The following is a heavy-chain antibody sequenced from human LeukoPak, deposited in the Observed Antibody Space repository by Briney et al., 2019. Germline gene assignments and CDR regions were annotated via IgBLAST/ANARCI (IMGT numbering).Heavy chain of an antibody. D-gene: IGHD1-26*01. V-gene: IGHV1-69*01. J-gene: IGHJ5*02. CDR2: IIPIFGTA. Sequence: GASVTVSCKASGGTFSSYAISWVRQAPGQGLERMGGIIPIFGTANYAQKFQGRVTITADESTSTAYMELSSLRSEDTAVYYCASGGSYSGFDPWGQGTLVTVSS. CDR1: GGTFSSYA. CDR3: ASGGSYSGFDP.